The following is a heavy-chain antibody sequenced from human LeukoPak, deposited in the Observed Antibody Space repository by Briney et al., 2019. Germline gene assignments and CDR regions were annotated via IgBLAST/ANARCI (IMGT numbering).Heavy chain of an antibody. Sequence: SETLSLTCTVSGGSISSYYWSWIRQPPGKGLEWIGYIYYSGSTNYNPSLKSRVTISVDTSKNQFSLKLSSVTAADTAVYYCARQSEPTYYYDSSGYYYFDYWGQGTLVTVSS. CDR3: ARQSEPTYYYDSSGYYYFDY. CDR1: GGSISSYY. CDR2: IYYSGST. D-gene: IGHD3-22*01. V-gene: IGHV4-59*08. J-gene: IGHJ4*02.